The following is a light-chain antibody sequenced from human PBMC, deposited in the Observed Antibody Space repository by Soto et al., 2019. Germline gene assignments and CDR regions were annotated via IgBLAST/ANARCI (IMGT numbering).Light chain of an antibody. CDR2: DAS. CDR3: QQRSNWPPPGP. J-gene: IGKJ3*01. Sequence: EIVLTQSPATLSLPPGERATLSCRASQSVSSYLAWYQQKPGQAPRLLIYDASNRATGIPARFSGSGSGTDFTLTISTLEPEDFAVYYCQQRSNWPPPGPFGPGTKVDIK. V-gene: IGKV3-11*01. CDR1: QSVSSY.